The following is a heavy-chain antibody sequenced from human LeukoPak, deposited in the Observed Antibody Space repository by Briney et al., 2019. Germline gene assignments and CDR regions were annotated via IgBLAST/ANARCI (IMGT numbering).Heavy chain of an antibody. Sequence: GGSLRLSWAPSGFTFSTHTMHWVRQAPGKGLEWVAVIESDGRNKYYAESVRGRFTISRDNSRNTLYLQLDSLRSEDTAVYYCVRQSTGLDYWGQGTLVTVSS. CDR3: VRQSTGLDY. J-gene: IGHJ4*02. V-gene: IGHV3-30*04. CDR2: IESDGRNK. CDR1: GFTFSTHT. D-gene: IGHD5/OR15-5a*01.